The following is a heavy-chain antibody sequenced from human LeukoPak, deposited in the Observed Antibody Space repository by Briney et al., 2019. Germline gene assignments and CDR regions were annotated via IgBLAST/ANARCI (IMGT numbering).Heavy chain of an antibody. J-gene: IGHJ5*02. CDR1: GGSISSSSYY. CDR2: IYYSGST. V-gene: IGHV4-39*01. D-gene: IGHD3-3*01. CDR3: ARGPPFVWSGYYTGRWFDP. Sequence: SETLSLTCTVSGGSISSSSYYWGWIRQPPGKGLEWIGSIYYSGSTYYNPSLKSRVTISVDTAKNQFSLKLGSVTAADTAVYYCARGPPFVWSGYYTGRWFDPWGQGTLVTVSS.